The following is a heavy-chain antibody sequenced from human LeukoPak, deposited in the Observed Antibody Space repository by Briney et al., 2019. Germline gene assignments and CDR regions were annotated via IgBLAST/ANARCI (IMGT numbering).Heavy chain of an antibody. CDR1: LGTFISYA. V-gene: IGHV1-69*06. J-gene: IGHJ4*02. D-gene: IGHD2-2*01. Sequence: SSVNVSCKASLGTFISYAISWLRQPPGQELEGMGGIIPIFGTANYAQKFQGRVTLTADKSTSTAYMELRSLRSEDTAVYYCAGGFYCSSTSCFPWRLDYWGQGSLVTVSS. CDR2: IIPIFGTA. CDR3: AGGFYCSSTSCFPWRLDY.